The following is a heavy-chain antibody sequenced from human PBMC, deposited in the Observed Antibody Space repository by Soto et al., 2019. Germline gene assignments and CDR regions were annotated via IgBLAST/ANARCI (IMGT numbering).Heavy chain of an antibody. Sequence: ASVKVSCKASGYTFSNYGVSWVRQAPGQGLEWLGWITAYNGKTNYAHNFEGRVAMTIDTSTSTAYMELRGLRSDDTAVYYCARQHNDLWSDSPDFDYWGQGTLVTVSS. D-gene: IGHD3-3*01. V-gene: IGHV1-18*04. CDR2: ITAYNGKT. CDR1: GYTFSNYG. J-gene: IGHJ4*02. CDR3: ARQHNDLWSDSPDFDY.